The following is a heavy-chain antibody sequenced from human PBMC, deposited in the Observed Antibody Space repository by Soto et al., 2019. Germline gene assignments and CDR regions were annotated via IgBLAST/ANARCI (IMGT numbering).Heavy chain of an antibody. D-gene: IGHD3-22*01. CDR3: ARAMSYDDCSGYHVDY. CDR2: ISSSGTLI. Sequence: PGGSLRLSCTASGFTFSSYEMNWVRQAPGKGLEWVSYISSSGTLIYYADSVKGRFTISRDNAKSSLYLQMNSLRAEDTAVYYCARAMSYDDCSGYHVDYWGQGTLVTVSS. CDR1: GFTFSSYE. V-gene: IGHV3-48*03. J-gene: IGHJ4*02.